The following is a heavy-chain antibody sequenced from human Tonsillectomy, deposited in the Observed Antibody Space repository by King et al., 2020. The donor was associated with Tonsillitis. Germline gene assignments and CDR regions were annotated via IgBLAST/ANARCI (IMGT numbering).Heavy chain of an antibody. CDR1: GYTFTGYY. V-gene: IGHV1-2*02. Sequence: VQLVQSGAEVKKPGASVKVSCKASGYTFTGYYMHWVRQAPGQGLEWMGWINPNSGGTNYAQKFQGRVTMTRDTSISTASMELSRLRSDDTAVYYCASTYKYYFWSVQPQQNWYFDLWGRGTLVTVSS. D-gene: IGHD3-3*01. J-gene: IGHJ2*01. CDR2: INPNSGGT. CDR3: ASTYKYYFWSVQPQQNWYFDL.